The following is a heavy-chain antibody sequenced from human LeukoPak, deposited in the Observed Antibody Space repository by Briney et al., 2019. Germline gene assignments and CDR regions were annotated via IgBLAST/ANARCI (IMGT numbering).Heavy chain of an antibody. CDR3: ARWDFWSGYEVPQDAFDI. CDR2: ISYSGGTT. Sequence: GGSLRLSCASSGFTFTSYAVSWVRQAPGKGLEWVSTISYSGGTTYHTDSVKGRFTISRDNAKNSLYLQMNSLRAEDTAVYYCARWDFWSGYEVPQDAFDIWGQGTMVTVSS. D-gene: IGHD3-3*01. CDR1: GFTFTSYA. V-gene: IGHV3-23*01. J-gene: IGHJ3*02.